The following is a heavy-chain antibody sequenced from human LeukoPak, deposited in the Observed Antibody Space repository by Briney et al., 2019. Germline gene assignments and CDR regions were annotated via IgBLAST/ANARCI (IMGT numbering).Heavy chain of an antibody. CDR1: GFTFSNAW. D-gene: IGHD3-3*01. CDR2: IKSKTDGGTT. CDR3: TTYYDFWSGYQAYYFDY. Sequence: GGSLRLSCAASGFTFSNAWMSWVRQAPGKGLEWVGRIKSKTDGGTTDYAAPVKGRFTISRDDSKNTLYLQMNSLKTEDTAVYYCTTYYDFWSGYQAYYFDYWGQGTLVTVSS. J-gene: IGHJ4*02. V-gene: IGHV3-15*01.